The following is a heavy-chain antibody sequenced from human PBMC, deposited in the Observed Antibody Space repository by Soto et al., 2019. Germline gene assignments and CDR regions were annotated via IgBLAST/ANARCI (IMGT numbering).Heavy chain of an antibody. Sequence: GGSLRLSCAASGFTFSSYGMHWVRQAPGKGLEWVAVISYDGSNKYYADSVKGRFTISRDNSKNTLYLQMNSLRAEDTAVYYCAKDGVYGDYNPYYYYYYMDVWGKGTTVTVSS. J-gene: IGHJ6*03. CDR1: GFTFSSYG. D-gene: IGHD4-17*01. V-gene: IGHV3-30*18. CDR3: AKDGVYGDYNPYYYYYYMDV. CDR2: ISYDGSNK.